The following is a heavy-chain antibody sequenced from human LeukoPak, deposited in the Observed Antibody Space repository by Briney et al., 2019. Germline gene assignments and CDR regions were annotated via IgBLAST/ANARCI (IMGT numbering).Heavy chain of an antibody. CDR1: GYTFTSYY. V-gene: IGHV1-8*01. J-gene: IGHJ4*02. Sequence: ASVKVSCKASGYTFTSYYINWVRQATGQGLEWMGWMNPNSGNTGYAQKFQGRVTMTRNTSISTAYMELSSLRSEDTAVYYCARAATPRRLGSYEILYYWGQGTLVTVSS. D-gene: IGHD3-9*01. CDR2: MNPNSGNT. CDR3: ARAATPRRLGSYEILYY.